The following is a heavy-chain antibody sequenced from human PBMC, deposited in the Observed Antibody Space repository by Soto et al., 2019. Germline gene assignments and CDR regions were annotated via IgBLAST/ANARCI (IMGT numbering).Heavy chain of an antibody. J-gene: IGHJ4*02. D-gene: IGHD3-22*01. CDR3: ARYYYDSSGYYYPFDY. CDR1: GFTFSSYA. CDR2: ISYDGSNK. V-gene: IGHV3-30-3*01. Sequence: GGSLRLSCAASGFTFSSYAMHWVRQAPGKGLEWVAVISYDGSNKYYADSVKGRFTISRDNSKNTLYLQMNSLRAEDTAVYYCARYYYDSSGYYYPFDYWGQGTLVTVSS.